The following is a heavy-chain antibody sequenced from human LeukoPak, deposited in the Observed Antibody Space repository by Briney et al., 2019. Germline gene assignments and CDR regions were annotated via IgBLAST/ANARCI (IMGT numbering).Heavy chain of an antibody. CDR1: GGSISNSY. CDR2: IYYTGSP. J-gene: IGHJ4*02. D-gene: IGHD1-7*01. Sequence: PSETLSLTCTVSGGSISNSYWSWIRQPPGKELEWIGYIYYTGSPNYNPSLKSRVTMSVDTSKNQFSLKLSSVTAADTAVYYCARMGFNWNYVIDYWGQGTLVTVSS. CDR3: ARMGFNWNYVIDY. V-gene: IGHV4-59*01.